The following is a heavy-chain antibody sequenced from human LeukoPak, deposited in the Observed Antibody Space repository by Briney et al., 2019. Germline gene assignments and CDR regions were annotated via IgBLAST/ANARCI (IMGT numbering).Heavy chain of an antibody. CDR2: IYYSGST. CDR3: ARAPGSAYYPYYYMDV. Sequence: SETLSLTCAVSGYSISSGYYWGWIRQPPGKGLEWIGSIYYSGSTYYNPSLKSRVTISVDTTKNQFFLNLNSVTAADTAEYYCARAPGSAYYPYYYMDVWGKGTTVTVSS. V-gene: IGHV4-38-2*01. D-gene: IGHD6-19*01. J-gene: IGHJ6*03. CDR1: GYSISSGYY.